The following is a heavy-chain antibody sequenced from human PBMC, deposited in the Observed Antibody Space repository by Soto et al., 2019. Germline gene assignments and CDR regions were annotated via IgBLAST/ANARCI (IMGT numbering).Heavy chain of an antibody. CDR3: ARKFYGGNFFDY. Sequence: SESLALTCTVGGGSISSDNDWSWIRQPPGKGLEWIGYIFYSGSTYYNPSLKGRLTMSVDTSKNQFSLNLSSVTAADTAVYYCARKFYGGNFFDYWGQGALVTVSS. J-gene: IGHJ4*02. V-gene: IGHV4-30-4*01. D-gene: IGHD4-17*01. CDR1: GGSISSDND. CDR2: IFYSGST.